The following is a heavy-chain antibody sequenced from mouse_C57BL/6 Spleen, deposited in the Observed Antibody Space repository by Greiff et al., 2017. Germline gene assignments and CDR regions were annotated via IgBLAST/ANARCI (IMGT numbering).Heavy chain of an antibody. CDR2: INYDGSST. J-gene: IGHJ2*01. D-gene: IGHD2-1*01. CDR1: GFTFSDYY. Sequence: EVKLEASEGGLVQPGSSMKLSCTASGFTFSDYYMAWVRQVPEKGLEWVANINYDGSSTYYLDSLKSRFIISRDNAKNILYLQMSSLKSEDTATYYCARDLPLDYWGQGTTLTVSS. V-gene: IGHV5-16*01. CDR3: ARDLPLDY.